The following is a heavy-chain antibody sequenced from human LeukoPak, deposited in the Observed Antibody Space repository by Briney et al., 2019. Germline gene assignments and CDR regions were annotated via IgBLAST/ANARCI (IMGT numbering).Heavy chain of an antibody. J-gene: IGHJ6*03. CDR1: GGSISSYY. V-gene: IGHV4-4*07. Sequence: SETLSLTCTVSGGSISSYYWSWIRQPAGKGLEWIGRIYTSGSTNYNPSLKSRVTISVDKSKNQFSLKLSSVTAADTAVYYCAGSAAGYYYYYMDVWGKGTTVTVSS. CDR2: IYTSGST. D-gene: IGHD6-13*01. CDR3: AGSAAGYYYYYMDV.